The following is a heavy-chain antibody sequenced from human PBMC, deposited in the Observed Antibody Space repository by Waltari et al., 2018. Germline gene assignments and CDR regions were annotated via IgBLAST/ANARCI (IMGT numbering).Heavy chain of an antibody. CDR1: GFTFSRYA. CDR3: AKRGLLELATFDY. V-gene: IGHV3-23*01. J-gene: IGHJ4*02. Sequence: EVLLLESGGGLVQRGGSLRLSCAASGFTFSRYAMHWLRRAPGKGLEWVSAISGSGGSTYYADSVKGRFTISRDNSKNTLYLQMNSLRAEDTAVYYCAKRGLLELATFDYWGQGTLVTVSS. D-gene: IGHD1-26*01. CDR2: ISGSGGST.